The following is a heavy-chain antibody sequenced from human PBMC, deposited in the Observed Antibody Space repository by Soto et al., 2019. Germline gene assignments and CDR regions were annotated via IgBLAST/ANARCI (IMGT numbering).Heavy chain of an antibody. CDR1: GFTVSNNY. J-gene: IGHJ4*02. D-gene: IGHD2-2*01. CDR2: IYSGGYT. V-gene: IGHV3-53*01. CDR3: ARYPGGGGY. Sequence: EVQLVESGGGLIQPGGSLRLSCAVSGFTVSNNYMSWVRQAPGKGLEGVSVIYSGGYTAYGDSVKGRFTISRDNSNHTLVLQINGRGAAGRAGFSWARYPGGGGYWGQGTLVTVSS.